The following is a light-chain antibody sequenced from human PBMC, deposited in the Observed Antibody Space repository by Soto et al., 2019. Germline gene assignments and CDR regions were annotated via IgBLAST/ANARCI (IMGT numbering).Light chain of an antibody. V-gene: IGKV3-20*01. Sequence: EIVLTQSPGTLSLSPGEGDTLSCSASQSVSSSFLAWYRQKPGQTPRLLIYDASSRATGIPDRISGSGSGTDFTLTISRLEPEDFAVYYCQQYGSPPITFGQGTKVDI. CDR1: QSVSSSF. CDR2: DAS. CDR3: QQYGSPPIT. J-gene: IGKJ1*01.